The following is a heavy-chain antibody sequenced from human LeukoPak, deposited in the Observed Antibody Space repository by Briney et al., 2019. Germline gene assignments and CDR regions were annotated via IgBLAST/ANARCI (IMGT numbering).Heavy chain of an antibody. J-gene: IGHJ4*02. D-gene: IGHD3-10*01. CDR3: AKDGLLLWFGELFSHYFDY. CDR2: ISGSGGST. Sequence: TGGSLRPSCAASGFTFSSYAMSWVRQAPGKGLEWVSAISGSGGSTYYADSVKGRFTISRDNSKNTLYLQMNSLRAEDTAVYYCAKDGLLLWFGELFSHYFDYWGQGTLVTVSS. V-gene: IGHV3-23*01. CDR1: GFTFSSYA.